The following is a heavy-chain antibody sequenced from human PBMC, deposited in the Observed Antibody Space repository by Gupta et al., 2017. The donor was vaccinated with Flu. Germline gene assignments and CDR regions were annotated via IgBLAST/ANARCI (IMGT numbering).Heavy chain of an antibody. CDR3: AKDGGSGSYYPFDY. D-gene: IGHD3-10*01. J-gene: IGHJ4*02. Sequence: QAPGKGLEWVAVISYDGSNKYYADSVKGRFTISRDNSKNTLYLQMNSLRAEDTAVYYCAKDGGSGSYYPFDYWGQGTLVTVSS. V-gene: IGHV3-30*18. CDR2: ISYDGSNK.